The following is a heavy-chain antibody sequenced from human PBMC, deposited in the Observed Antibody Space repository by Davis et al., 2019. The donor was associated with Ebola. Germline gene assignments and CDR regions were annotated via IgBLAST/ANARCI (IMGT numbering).Heavy chain of an antibody. CDR3: ARDPRITIFGVVITPQGWFDP. D-gene: IGHD3-3*01. J-gene: IGHJ5*02. CDR2: INPSGGST. V-gene: IGHV1-46*01. CDR1: GYTFTSYY. Sequence: ASVKVSCKASGYTFTSYYMHWVRQAPGQGLEWMGIINPSGGSTSYAQKFQGRVPMTTDTSASTAYMELSSLRSEDTAVYYCARDPRITIFGVVITPQGWFDPWGQGTLVTVSS.